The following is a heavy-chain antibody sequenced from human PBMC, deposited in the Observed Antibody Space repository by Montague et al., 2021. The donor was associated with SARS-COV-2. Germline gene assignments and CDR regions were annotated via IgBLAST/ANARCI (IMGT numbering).Heavy chain of an antibody. J-gene: IGHJ4*02. V-gene: IGHV3-30*14. CDR2: FPSDGGHT. CDR1: GFTFTTYV. CDR3: AREIGTSGWAGFFDF. D-gene: IGHD6-19*01. Sequence: SLRLSCEASGFTFTTYVYHWVRQAPGGGLEWVALFPSDGGHTQYXDSVRGRFTIYRDTSISTLYLQMDSLRPDDTAVYFCAREIGTSGWAGFFDFRGQGTLVTVSP.